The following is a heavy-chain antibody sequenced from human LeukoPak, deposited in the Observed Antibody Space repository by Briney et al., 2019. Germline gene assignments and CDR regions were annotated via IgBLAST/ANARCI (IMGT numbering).Heavy chain of an antibody. CDR2: IYHSGTT. D-gene: IGHD2-21*02. V-gene: IGHV4-39*07. J-gene: IGHJ4*02. Sequence: SETLSLTCTVSGGSISNSIYYWGWVRQPPGKGLEWIGSIYHSGTTYYSPSLKNRVTMSVDTSKNQFSLKLSSVTAADTAVYYCARGSAVVTNDYWGQGTLVTVSS. CDR3: ARGSAVVTNDY. CDR1: GGSISNSIYY.